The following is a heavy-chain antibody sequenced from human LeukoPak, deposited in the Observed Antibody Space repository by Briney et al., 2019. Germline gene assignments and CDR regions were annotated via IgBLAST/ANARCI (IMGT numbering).Heavy chain of an antibody. V-gene: IGHV5-51*01. CDR2: IYPGDSDT. CDR3: ASQGRIAAAWGSFDY. D-gene: IGHD6-13*01. Sequence: GESLKISCKGSGYSFTSYWIGWVRQMPGKGLEWMGIIYPGDSDTRYSPSFQGQVTISADKSISTAYLQWSSLKASDTPMYYCASQGRIAAAWGSFDYWGQGTLVTVSS. CDR1: GYSFTSYW. J-gene: IGHJ4*02.